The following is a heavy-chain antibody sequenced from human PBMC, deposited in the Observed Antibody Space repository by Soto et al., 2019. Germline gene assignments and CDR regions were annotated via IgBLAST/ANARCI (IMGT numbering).Heavy chain of an antibody. Sequence: GXSVRLSCAASGFPFSFYSISWVDQAPGKGLEGISYITSTSSAINYADSVKGRFTISRDNAKSSLYLQMNSLRAEDTAVYYCARVKGHYDILTGYPWGQGTLVTVSS. V-gene: IGHV3-21*05. D-gene: IGHD3-9*01. CDR2: ITSTSSAI. CDR3: ARVKGHYDILTGYP. J-gene: IGHJ4*02. CDR1: GFPFSFYS.